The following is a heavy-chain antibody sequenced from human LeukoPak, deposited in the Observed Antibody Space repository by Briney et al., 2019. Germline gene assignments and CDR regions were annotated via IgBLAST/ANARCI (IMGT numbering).Heavy chain of an antibody. Sequence: GGSLRLSCAASGFTFSSYGMSWVRQAPGKGLEWVSAISDSTNNTYYADSVKGRFTISRVNSKDTLYLQMNSLRAEDTAVYYCAKDLFYGDYPYWYFDLWGRGTLVTVSS. CDR1: GFTFSSYG. J-gene: IGHJ2*01. V-gene: IGHV3-23*01. D-gene: IGHD4-17*01. CDR3: AKDLFYGDYPYWYFDL. CDR2: ISDSTNNT.